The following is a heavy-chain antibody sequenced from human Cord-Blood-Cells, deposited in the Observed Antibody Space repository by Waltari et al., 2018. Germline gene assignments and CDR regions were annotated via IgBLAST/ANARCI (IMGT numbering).Heavy chain of an antibody. Sequence: QVQLVQSGAEVKKPGSSVKVSCKASGGTFSSYAISWVRQAPGQGLEWMGGIIPIFGTANYAQKFQGRVTITADESTSTAYMELSSLRSEDTAVYYCARGENYYGSGSYYNLVDYWGQGTLVTVSS. D-gene: IGHD3-10*01. J-gene: IGHJ4*02. V-gene: IGHV1-69*01. CDR2: IIPIFGTA. CDR3: ARGENYYGSGSYYNLVDY. CDR1: GGTFSSYA.